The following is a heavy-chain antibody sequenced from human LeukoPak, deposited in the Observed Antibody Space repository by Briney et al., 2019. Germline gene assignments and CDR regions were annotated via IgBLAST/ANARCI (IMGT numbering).Heavy chain of an antibody. CDR1: GGSISSSGSY. V-gene: IGHV4-39*01. CDR2: ISYSGIT. J-gene: IGHJ4*02. Sequence: SETLSLTCTVSGGSISSSGSYWGWIRQPPGKGLEWIGSISYSGITYPNPSLKSRVTISVDTSKNQFSLRLISVTASDTAVYYCVRHLSGYHSGFDYWGQGTLVTVSS. D-gene: IGHD3-9*01. CDR3: VRHLSGYHSGFDY.